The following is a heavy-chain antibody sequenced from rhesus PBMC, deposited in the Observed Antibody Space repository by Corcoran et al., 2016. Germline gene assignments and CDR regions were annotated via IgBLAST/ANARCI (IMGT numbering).Heavy chain of an antibody. V-gene: IGHV3-136*01. CDR3: TRVDWAAAGTWYFDL. J-gene: IGHJ2*01. CDR1: GFTFSSYD. CDR2: ISYTGTTI. D-gene: IGHD6-31*01. Sequence: EVQLVESGGGLVQPGGSLRLSCAASGFTFSSYDMSWVRQAPGKGLEWVSYISYTGTTIYYAESGKCRFTISRDNAKNSLSLQMSSLRAEDTAVYYCTRVDWAAAGTWYFDLWGPGTPITISS.